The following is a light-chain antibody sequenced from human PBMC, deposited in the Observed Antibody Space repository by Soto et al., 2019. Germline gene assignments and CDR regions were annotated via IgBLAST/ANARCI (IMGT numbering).Light chain of an antibody. CDR1: QSIGTL. J-gene: IGKJ5*01. V-gene: IGKV1-5*01. CDR2: DAS. Sequence: DIQMTQSPSTLSASLGAKVTITCRASQSIGTLLAWYQQTPGRAPNLLIYDASSMQSGVPSRFSGSGSGTEFTLTISSLQSDDFATYYCQQFNTYPSTFGQGTRLEIK. CDR3: QQFNTYPST.